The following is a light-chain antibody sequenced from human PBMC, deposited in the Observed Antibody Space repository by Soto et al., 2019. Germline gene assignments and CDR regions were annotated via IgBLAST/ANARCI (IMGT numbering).Light chain of an antibody. CDR3: QSYDSSLSGSV. Sequence: QSVLTQPPSVSGAPGQRVTISCTGSSSNIGAGYDVHWYQQLPGTAPKLLIYGSSNRPSGVPDGFSGSNSGTSASLAITGLQAEDEADYYCQSYDSSLSGSVFGGGTKLTVL. J-gene: IGLJ3*02. CDR2: GSS. CDR1: SSNIGAGYD. V-gene: IGLV1-40*01.